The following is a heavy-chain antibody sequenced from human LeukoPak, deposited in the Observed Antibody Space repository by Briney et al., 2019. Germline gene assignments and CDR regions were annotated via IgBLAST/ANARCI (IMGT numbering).Heavy chain of an antibody. Sequence: GGSLRLSCAASGFTVSSNYMSWVRQAPGKGLEWVSVIYSGGSTYYADSVKGRFTISRDNSKNTLYLQMNSLRAEDTAVYYCARDSLLLWFGESPSYGMDVWGQGTTVTVSS. CDR3: ARDSLLLWFGESPSYGMDV. J-gene: IGHJ6*02. V-gene: IGHV3-66*01. D-gene: IGHD3-10*01. CDR2: IYSGGST. CDR1: GFTVSSNY.